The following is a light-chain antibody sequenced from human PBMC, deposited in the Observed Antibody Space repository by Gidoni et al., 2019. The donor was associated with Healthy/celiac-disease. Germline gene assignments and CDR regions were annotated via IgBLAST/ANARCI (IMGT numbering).Light chain of an antibody. Sequence: EIVLTQSPATLSLSPGERATLSCRASQRVSSYLAWYQQKPGQTPRRLIYDASNRATGIPARFSGSGSGTDFTLTISSLEPEDFAVYYCQQRSNWVFTFGPGTKVDIK. J-gene: IGKJ3*01. CDR3: QQRSNWVFT. CDR1: QRVSSY. V-gene: IGKV3-11*01. CDR2: DAS.